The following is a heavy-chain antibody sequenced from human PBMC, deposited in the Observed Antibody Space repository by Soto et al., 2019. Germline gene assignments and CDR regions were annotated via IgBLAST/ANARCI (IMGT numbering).Heavy chain of an antibody. CDR1: GFDFNKYA. D-gene: IGHD2-2*02. V-gene: IGHV3-23*01. J-gene: IGHJ4*02. Sequence: GGSLRLSCAAFGFDFNKYAMTWVRQAPGKGLQWVSSITSNGDSTYYADSVKGRFTTSRDNSKNTLYLQMNSLRADDTAVFYCAKDSPSYTTSPFYFDSWGQGNLVTVSS. CDR2: ITSNGDST. CDR3: AKDSPSYTTSPFYFDS.